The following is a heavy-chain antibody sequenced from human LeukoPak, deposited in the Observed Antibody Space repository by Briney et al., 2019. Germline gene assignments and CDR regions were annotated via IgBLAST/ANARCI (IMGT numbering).Heavy chain of an antibody. J-gene: IGHJ5*02. CDR3: ARSDGVPAASNWFDP. V-gene: IGHV3-21*01. Sequence: GGSLRLSCAASGFTFSSYSMNWVRQAPGKGLEWVSSISSSSSYIYYADSVKGRFTISRDNAKNSLYLQMNSLRAEDTAVYYCARSDGVPAASNWFDPWGQGTLVTVSS. CDR2: ISSSSSYI. D-gene: IGHD2-2*01. CDR1: GFTFSSYS.